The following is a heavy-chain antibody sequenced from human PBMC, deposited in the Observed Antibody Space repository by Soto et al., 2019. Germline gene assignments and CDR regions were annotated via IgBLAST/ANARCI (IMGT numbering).Heavy chain of an antibody. CDR3: ERGLKGYYGVDV. CDR1: GFTFSSYG. CDR2: INSDGSST. Sequence: EVQLVESGGGLVQPGGSLRLSFAAPGFTFSSYGMHWFRQPRGKGLVWVSRINSDGSSTSYADSVKGRFTISRDNAKNTLYLQMNSLRAEDTAVYYCERGLKGYYGVDVWGQWTTVTVSS. V-gene: IGHV3-74*01. J-gene: IGHJ6*02. D-gene: IGHD3-16*01.